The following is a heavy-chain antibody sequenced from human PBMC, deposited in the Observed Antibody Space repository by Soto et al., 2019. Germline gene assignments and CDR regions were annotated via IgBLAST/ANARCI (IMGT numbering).Heavy chain of an antibody. J-gene: IGHJ4*02. V-gene: IGHV3-74*01. CDR3: ARDPAYYFDY. CDR2: INNDGRST. Sequence: GGSLILSCAASGFTFSNYWMHWVRQAPGKGLVWVSRINNDGRSTSYADSVKGRFTISRDNAKNTLYLQMNSLRAEDTAVYYCARDPAYYFDYWGQGTLVTVSS. CDR1: GFTFSNYW.